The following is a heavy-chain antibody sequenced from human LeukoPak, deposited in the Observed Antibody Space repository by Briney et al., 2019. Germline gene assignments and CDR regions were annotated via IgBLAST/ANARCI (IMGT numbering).Heavy chain of an antibody. J-gene: IGHJ6*03. CDR2: IYTSGST. Sequence: PSQTLSLTCTVSGGSISSGSYYWRWIRQPAGKGLEWLGRIYTSGSTNYNPSLKSRVTISVDTSKNQFSPKLSSVTAADTAVYYCARATKFYYYYYMDVWGKGTTVTVSS. V-gene: IGHV4-61*02. CDR1: GGSISSGSYY. D-gene: IGHD2-2*01. CDR3: ARATKFYYYYYMDV.